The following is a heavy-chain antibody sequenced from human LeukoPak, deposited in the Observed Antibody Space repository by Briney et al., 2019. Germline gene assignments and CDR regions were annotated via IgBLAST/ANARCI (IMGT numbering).Heavy chain of an antibody. V-gene: IGHV1-3*01. Sequence: ASVKVSCKASGYTFTSYAMHWVRQAPGQRLEWMGWINAGNGNTKYSQKFQGRVIITRDTSASTAYMELSSLRSEDTAVYYCAREPNYYDSSGYYPGSLSFDYWGQGTLVTVSS. D-gene: IGHD3-22*01. CDR1: GYTFTSYA. CDR2: INAGNGNT. J-gene: IGHJ4*02. CDR3: AREPNYYDSSGYYPGSLSFDY.